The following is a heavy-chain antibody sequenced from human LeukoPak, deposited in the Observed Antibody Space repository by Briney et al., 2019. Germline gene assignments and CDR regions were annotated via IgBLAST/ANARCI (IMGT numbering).Heavy chain of an antibody. D-gene: IGHD2-15*01. Sequence: HGESLKISCKGSGYTFPSYWIAWLRQMPGKGLEWMGVIYVGGSDTRYSPSLQGQVTISADKSISTAYLQWGSLKASDTAMYYCARLGYCSGGTCYMSYFDYWGQGTLVTVSS. CDR3: ARLGYCSGGTCYMSYFDY. J-gene: IGHJ4*02. CDR1: GYTFPSYW. CDR2: IYVGGSDT. V-gene: IGHV5-51*01.